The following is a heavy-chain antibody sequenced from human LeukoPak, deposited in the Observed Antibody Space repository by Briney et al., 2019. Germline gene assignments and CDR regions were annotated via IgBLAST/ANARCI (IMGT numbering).Heavy chain of an antibody. CDR1: GFTFTSSA. Sequence: SVKVSCKASGFTFTSSAMQWVRQARGQRLEWIGWIVVGSGNTNYAQKFQERVTITRDMSTSTAYMELSSLRSEDTAVYYCAADSGSYLYWYFDLWGRGTLVTVSS. D-gene: IGHD1-26*01. CDR3: AADSGSYLYWYFDL. CDR2: IVVGSGNT. V-gene: IGHV1-58*02. J-gene: IGHJ2*01.